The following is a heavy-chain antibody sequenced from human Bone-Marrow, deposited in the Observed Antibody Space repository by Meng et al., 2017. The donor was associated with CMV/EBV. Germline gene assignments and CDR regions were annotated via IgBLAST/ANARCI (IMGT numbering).Heavy chain of an antibody. CDR1: GGSVSSGSYY. V-gene: IGHV4-39*07. Sequence: SETLSLTCTVSGGSVSSGSYYWSWIRQPPGKGLEWIGSIYYSGSTYYNPSLKSRVTISVDTSKNQFSLKLSSVTAADTAVYYCARTWYYYDFWSGYLYYYGMDVWGQGTTVTVSS. J-gene: IGHJ6*02. CDR2: IYYSGST. CDR3: ARTWYYYDFWSGYLYYYGMDV. D-gene: IGHD3-3*01.